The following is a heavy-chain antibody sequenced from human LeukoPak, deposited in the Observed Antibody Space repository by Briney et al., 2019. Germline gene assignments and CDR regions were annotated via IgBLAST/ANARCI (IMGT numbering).Heavy chain of an antibody. J-gene: IGHJ4*02. CDR2: IYYSGTT. CDR3: ARASTRYFDY. V-gene: IGHV4-59*12. Sequence: SETLSLTCTVSGGSISSYYWSWIRQPPGKGLEWIGYIYYSGTTFYNPSLKSRVSLSVDTSNNQFSLRLRSVTAADTAIYFCARASTRYFDYWGQGTLVTVSS. CDR1: GGSISSYY. D-gene: IGHD2-2*01.